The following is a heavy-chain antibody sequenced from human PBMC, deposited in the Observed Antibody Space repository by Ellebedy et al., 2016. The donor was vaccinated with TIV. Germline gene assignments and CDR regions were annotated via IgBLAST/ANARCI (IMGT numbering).Heavy chain of an antibody. CDR2: INQDGTVP. J-gene: IGHJ2*01. CDR3: AGGTGWIFDL. V-gene: IGHV3-7*03. Sequence: GESLKISCAASGFSFSYAWMNWVRQAPGKGLEWLANINQDGTVPDYLDSLKGRFSISRDNAKNLLFLQMHSLRDDDTAMYYCAGGTGWIFDLWGRGTLVTVSS. CDR1: GFSFSYAW. D-gene: IGHD6-19*01.